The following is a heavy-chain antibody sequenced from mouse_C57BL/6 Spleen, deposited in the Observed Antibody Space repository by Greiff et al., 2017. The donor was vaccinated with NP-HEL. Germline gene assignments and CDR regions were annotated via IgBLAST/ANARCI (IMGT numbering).Heavy chain of an antibody. CDR2: INPSSGYT. V-gene: IGHV1-4*01. D-gene: IGHD2-4*01. CDR3: ATDYDEAMDY. Sequence: QVQLQQSGAELARPGASVKMSCKASGYTFTSYTMHWVKQRPGQGLEWIGYINPSSGYTKYNQKFKDKATLTADKSSSTAYMQLSSLTSEDSAVYYCATDYDEAMDYWGQGTSVTVSS. J-gene: IGHJ4*01. CDR1: GYTFTSYT.